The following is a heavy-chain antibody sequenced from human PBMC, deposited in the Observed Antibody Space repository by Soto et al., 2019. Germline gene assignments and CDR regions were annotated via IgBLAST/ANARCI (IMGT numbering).Heavy chain of an antibody. CDR1: GYTFTSYG. D-gene: IGHD3-9*01. CDR2: ISAYNGNT. Sequence: QVQLVQSGAEVKKPGASVKVSCKASGYTFTSYGISWVRQAPGQGLEWMGWISAYNGNTNYAQKLQGRVTMTTDTSTSTAYMELRSLRSDDTAVYYCAGAGRYFDWFEINNWFDPWGQGTLVTVSS. CDR3: AGAGRYFDWFEINNWFDP. V-gene: IGHV1-18*01. J-gene: IGHJ5*02.